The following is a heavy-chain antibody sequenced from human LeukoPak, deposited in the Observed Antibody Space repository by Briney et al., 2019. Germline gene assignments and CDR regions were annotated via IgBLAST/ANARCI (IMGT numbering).Heavy chain of an antibody. D-gene: IGHD2-15*01. CDR2: INHSGST. Sequence: SETLSLTCAVYGGSFSGYYWSWIRQPPGKGLEWIGEINHSGSTNYNPSLKSRVTISVDTSKNQFSLKLSSLTAADTAVYYCARGSCSGGSCYLYNYYHYMDVWGKGTTVTVSS. V-gene: IGHV4-34*01. J-gene: IGHJ6*03. CDR3: ARGSCSGGSCYLYNYYHYMDV. CDR1: GGSFSGYY.